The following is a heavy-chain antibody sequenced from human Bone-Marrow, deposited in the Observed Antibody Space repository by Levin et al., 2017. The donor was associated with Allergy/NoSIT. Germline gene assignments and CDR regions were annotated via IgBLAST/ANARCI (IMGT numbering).Heavy chain of an antibody. J-gene: IGHJ2*01. V-gene: IGHV3-66*01. CDR2: IYSGGST. D-gene: IGHD3-22*01. Sequence: GESLKISCAVSGFTVSSNYMSWVRQAPGKGLEWVSVIYSGGSTNYADSVKGRFTISRDNSKNTLYLQMNSLRAEDTAVYYCARDQYYYDSSGYPRSYWYFDLWGRGTLVTVSS. CDR3: ARDQYYYDSSGYPRSYWYFDL. CDR1: GFTVSSNY.